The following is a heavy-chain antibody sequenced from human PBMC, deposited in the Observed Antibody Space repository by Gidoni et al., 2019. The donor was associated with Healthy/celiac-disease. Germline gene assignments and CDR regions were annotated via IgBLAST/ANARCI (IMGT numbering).Heavy chain of an antibody. CDR3: AKLSSGWSWDAFDI. V-gene: IGHV3-30*18. J-gene: IGHJ3*02. D-gene: IGHD6-19*01. CDR1: GFTFSSYG. CDR2: ISYDGSNK. Sequence: QVQLVESGGGVVQPGRSLRLSCAASGFTFSSYGMHWVRQAPGKGLEWVAVISYDGSNKYYADSVKGRFTISRDNSKNTLYLQMNSLRAEDTAVYYCAKLSSGWSWDAFDIWGQGTMVTVSS.